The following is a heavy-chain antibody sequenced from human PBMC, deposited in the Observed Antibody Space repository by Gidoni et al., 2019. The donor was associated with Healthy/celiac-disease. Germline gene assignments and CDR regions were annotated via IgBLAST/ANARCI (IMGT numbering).Heavy chain of an antibody. CDR2: INHSGST. CDR3: ARAGGPKLPYYYYGMDV. J-gene: IGHJ6*02. Sequence: QVQLQQWGAGLLKPSETLSLTCAVYGGSFSGYYWSWIRQPPGKGLEWIGEINHSGSTNYNPSLKSRVTISVDTSKNQFSLKLSSVTAADTAVYYCARAGGPKLPYYYYGMDVWGQGTTVTVSS. D-gene: IGHD3-16*01. V-gene: IGHV4-34*01. CDR1: GGSFSGYY.